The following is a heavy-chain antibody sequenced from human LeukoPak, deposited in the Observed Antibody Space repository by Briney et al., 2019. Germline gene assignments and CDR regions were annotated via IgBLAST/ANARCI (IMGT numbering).Heavy chain of an antibody. Sequence: GGSLRLSCAASGFTFISYARSGVRRAPGKGLEGVSAISGSGGSTYYADSVKGRFTISRDNSKNTLYLQMNSLRAEDTAVYYCAKAGWRGGYDLSVHWGQGTLVTVSS. CDR3: AKAGWRGGYDLSVH. V-gene: IGHV3-23*01. CDR1: GFTFISYA. CDR2: ISGSGGST. J-gene: IGHJ4*02. D-gene: IGHD5-12*01.